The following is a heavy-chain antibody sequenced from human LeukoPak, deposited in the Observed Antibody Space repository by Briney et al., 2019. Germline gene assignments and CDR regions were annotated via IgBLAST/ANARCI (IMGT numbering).Heavy chain of an antibody. V-gene: IGHV4-30-2*01. Sequence: SETLSLTCAVSGGSISSGGYSWSWIRQPPGKGLEWIGYIYHSGSTYYNPSLKSRVTISVDRSKNQFSRKLSSVTAADTAVYYCARGWVGYCSSTSCPPMFDPWGQGTLVTVSS. CDR3: ARGWVGYCSSTSCPPMFDP. D-gene: IGHD2-2*01. CDR1: GGSISSGGYS. J-gene: IGHJ5*02. CDR2: IYHSGST.